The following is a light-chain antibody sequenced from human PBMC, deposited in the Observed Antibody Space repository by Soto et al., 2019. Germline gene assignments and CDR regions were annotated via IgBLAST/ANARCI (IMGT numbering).Light chain of an antibody. J-gene: IGLJ1*01. CDR3: SSYTSSITYV. CDR2: EVT. Sequence: QSALTQPASVSGSPGQSITISCTGTSSDVGGYNYVSWYQQHPGKAPKLMIYEVTNWPSGVSNRFSGSKSGNTASLTISGLQADDEADYYCSSYTSSITYVFGTGTKVTVL. V-gene: IGLV2-14*01. CDR1: SSDVGGYNY.